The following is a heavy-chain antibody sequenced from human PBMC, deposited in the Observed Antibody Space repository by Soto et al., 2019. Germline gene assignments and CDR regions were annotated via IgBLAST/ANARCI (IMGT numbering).Heavy chain of an antibody. Sequence: PWGSLRLSCAASGFTFISYSMNLFGHSPLKWREWVSSISSSSSYIYYADSVKGRFTISRDNAKNSLYLQMNSLRAEDTAVYYCARQYYYDSSGYYSNYYYYGMDVWGQGTTVTVSS. V-gene: IGHV3-21*01. CDR1: GFTFISYS. J-gene: IGHJ6*02. CDR2: ISSSSSYI. D-gene: IGHD3-22*01. CDR3: ARQYYYDSSGYYSNYYYYGMDV.